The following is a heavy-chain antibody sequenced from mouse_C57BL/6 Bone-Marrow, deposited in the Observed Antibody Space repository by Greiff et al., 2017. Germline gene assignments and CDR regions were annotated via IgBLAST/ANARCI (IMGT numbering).Heavy chain of an antibody. Sequence: QVQLQQPGAELVQPGASVKMSCKASGYTFTSYWITWVKQRPGQGLEWIGDIYPGSGSTNYNEKFKSKATLTVDTSSSTAYMQLSSLTSEDSAVYYCAGVRLRGGWIAYWGEGTLVTVSA. CDR2: IYPGSGST. CDR1: GYTFTSYW. CDR3: AGVRLRGGWIAY. V-gene: IGHV1-55*01. J-gene: IGHJ3*01.